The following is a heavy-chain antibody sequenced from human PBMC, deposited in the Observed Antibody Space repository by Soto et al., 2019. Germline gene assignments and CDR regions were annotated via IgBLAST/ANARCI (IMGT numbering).Heavy chain of an antibody. V-gene: IGHV4-61*01. J-gene: IGHJ5*02. CDR2: IYYSGST. CDR3: ARGWILTGYSDWFDP. Sequence: QVQLQESGPGLVKPSETLSLTCTVSGGSVSSGSYYWSWIRQPPGKGLEWIGYIYYSGSTNYNPSPKSRVTISVDTSKNQFSLKLSSVTAADTAVYYCARGWILTGYSDWFDPWGQGTLVTVSS. CDR1: GGSVSSGSYY. D-gene: IGHD3-9*01.